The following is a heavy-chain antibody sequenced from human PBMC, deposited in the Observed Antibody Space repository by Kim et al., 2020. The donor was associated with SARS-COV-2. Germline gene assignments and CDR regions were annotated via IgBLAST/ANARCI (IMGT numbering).Heavy chain of an antibody. CDR1: GGSISSSNW. D-gene: IGHD6-13*01. V-gene: IGHV4-4*02. J-gene: IGHJ4*02. CDR3: ARDTKSDSSSWQYYFDY. CDR2: IYHSGST. Sequence: SETLSLTCAVSGGSISSSNWWSWVRQPPGKGLEWIGEIYHSGSTNYNPSLKSRVTISVDKSKNQFSLKLSSVTAADTAVYYCARDTKSDSSSWQYYFDYWGQGTLVTVSS.